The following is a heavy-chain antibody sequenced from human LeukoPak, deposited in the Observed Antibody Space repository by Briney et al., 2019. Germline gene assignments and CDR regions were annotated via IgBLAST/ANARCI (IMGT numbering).Heavy chain of an antibody. V-gene: IGHV3-23*01. D-gene: IGHD3-22*01. CDR2: ISGSGGST. Sequence: GGSLRLSCAASGFTFSSYAMSWVRQAPGKGLEWVSAISGSGGSTYYADSVKGRFTISRDNSKNTLYLQMNSLRAEDTAVYYCAKAANPYYYDSSGYPPDYWGQGTLVTVSS. CDR1: GFTFSSYA. CDR3: AKAANPYYYDSSGYPPDY. J-gene: IGHJ4*02.